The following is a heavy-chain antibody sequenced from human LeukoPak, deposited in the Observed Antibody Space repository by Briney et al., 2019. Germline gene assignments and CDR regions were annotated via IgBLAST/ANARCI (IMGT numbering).Heavy chain of an antibody. V-gene: IGHV1-18*04. CDR2: ISAYNDNT. D-gene: IGHD1-1*01. CDR1: GYTFTSYG. Sequence: ASVNVSCKASGYTFTSYGISWVRQAPGQGLEWMGWISAYNDNTYYAQRVQGRVTMTTDMYTTTAYMELKSLRYDDTAVYYCARDKGLGGKYYDYFYGMDAWGQGTTVTVSS. J-gene: IGHJ6*02. CDR3: ARDKGLGGKYYDYFYGMDA.